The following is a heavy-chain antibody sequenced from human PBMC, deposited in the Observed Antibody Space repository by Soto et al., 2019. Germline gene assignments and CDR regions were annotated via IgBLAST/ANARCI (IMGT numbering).Heavy chain of an antibody. Sequence: ASVKVSCKASGYTFTSYYMHWVRQAPGQGLEWMGIINPSGGSTSYAQKFQGRVTMTRDTSTSTVYMERSSLRSEDTDVYYCARDIVVVVAATYYYYYGMDVWCQGTTVTVSS. CDR3: ARDIVVVVAATYYYYYGMDV. V-gene: IGHV1-46*01. D-gene: IGHD2-15*01. J-gene: IGHJ6*02. CDR1: GYTFTSYY. CDR2: INPSGGST.